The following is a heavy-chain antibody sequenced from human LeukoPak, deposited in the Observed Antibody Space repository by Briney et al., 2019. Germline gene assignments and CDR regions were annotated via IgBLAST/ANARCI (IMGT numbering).Heavy chain of an antibody. CDR1: GITFSTSN. CDR3: ARDQGRLYYFDY. Sequence: PGGSLGLPCAASGITFSTSNLIWVRQAPGRGLVWVSYISSGSSTVFYADSVKGRFTISRDNAKNSLYLQMNSLRDEDTAAYYCARDQGRLYYFDYWGQGTLVTVCS. D-gene: IGHD3-10*01. V-gene: IGHV3-48*02. J-gene: IGHJ4*02. CDR2: ISSGSSTV.